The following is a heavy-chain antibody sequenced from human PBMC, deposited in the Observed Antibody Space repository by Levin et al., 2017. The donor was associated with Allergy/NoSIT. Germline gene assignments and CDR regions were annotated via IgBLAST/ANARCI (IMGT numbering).Heavy chain of an antibody. Sequence: PGGSLRLSCKGSGYSFTSYWIGWVRQMPGKGLEWMGIIYPGDSDTRYSPSFQGQVTISADKSISTAYLQWSSLKASDTAMYYCARGLPSSGWTRYYYYGMDGWGQGTTVTVSS. CDR3: ARGLPSSGWTRYYYYGMDG. CDR2: IYPGDSDT. CDR1: GYSFTSYW. D-gene: IGHD6-19*01. V-gene: IGHV5-51*01. J-gene: IGHJ6*02.